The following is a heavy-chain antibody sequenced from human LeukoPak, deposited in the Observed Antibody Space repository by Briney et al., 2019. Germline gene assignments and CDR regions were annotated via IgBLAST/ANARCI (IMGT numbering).Heavy chain of an antibody. J-gene: IGHJ2*01. V-gene: IGHV3-23*01. CDR2: ISHDGAST. CDR3: AKYGSGQLWLLGWYFDF. D-gene: IGHD3-16*01. CDR1: GYTFYNYA. Sequence: GGSQRLSCAASGYTFYNYAVTWVGQAPGKGLEWVSSISHDGASTHYADSVKGRFTISRDNSKNTVFLQMDSLRAEDTAVYFCAKYGSGQLWLLGWYFDFWGRGTLVSVSS.